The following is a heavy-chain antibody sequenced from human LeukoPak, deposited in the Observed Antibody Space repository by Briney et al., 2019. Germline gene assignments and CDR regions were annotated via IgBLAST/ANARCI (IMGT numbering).Heavy chain of an antibody. J-gene: IGHJ4*02. CDR3: ARDSPESYFDS. Sequence: SQTLSLTCAISGDSVSSNSASWTWIRQSPSRGLERLGRTYYRSKWYNDYAVSVKSRITINPDTSKNQFSLQLNSVTPEDTAVYYCARDSPESYFDSWGQGALVTVSS. V-gene: IGHV6-1*01. CDR2: TYYRSKWYN. CDR1: GDSVSSNSAS. D-gene: IGHD1-14*01.